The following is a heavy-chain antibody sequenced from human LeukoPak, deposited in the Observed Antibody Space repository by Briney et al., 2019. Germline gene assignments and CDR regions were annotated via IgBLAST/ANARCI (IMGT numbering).Heavy chain of an antibody. CDR1: GGSFSGYY. D-gene: IGHD3-3*01. Sequence: NSSETLSLTCAVYGGSFSGYYWSWIRQPPGKGLEWIGEINHSGSTNYNPSLKSRVTISVDTSKNQFSLKLSSVTAADTAVYYCARGREGYDFWSGYYTGRGYDYWGQGTLVTVSS. CDR3: ARGREGYDFWSGYYTGRGYDY. CDR2: INHSGST. V-gene: IGHV4-34*01. J-gene: IGHJ4*02.